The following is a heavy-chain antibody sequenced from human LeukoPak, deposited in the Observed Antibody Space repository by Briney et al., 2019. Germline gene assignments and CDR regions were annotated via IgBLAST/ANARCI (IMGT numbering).Heavy chain of an antibody. CDR2: ISAYNGKT. CDR3: ASVFLSIFGVVIIPHDAFDI. Sequence: ASVKVSCKASGYTFTSYGISWVRQAPGQGLEWMGWISAYNGKTNYAQKLQGRVTMTTDTSTSTAYMELRSLRSDDTAVYYCASVFLSIFGVVIIPHDAFDIWGQGTMVTVSS. V-gene: IGHV1-18*01. CDR1: GYTFTSYG. D-gene: IGHD3-3*01. J-gene: IGHJ3*02.